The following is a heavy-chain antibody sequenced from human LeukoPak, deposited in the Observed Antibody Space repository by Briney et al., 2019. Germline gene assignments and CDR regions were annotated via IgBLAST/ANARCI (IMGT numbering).Heavy chain of an antibody. J-gene: IGHJ4*02. D-gene: IGHD2-2*01. CDR2: MNPNSGNT. V-gene: IGHV1-8*01. Sequence: ASVKVSCKAAGYSFNSYDINWVRQATGQGLEWMGRMNPNSGNTGYAQKFQGRVTSTSNTSITTAYMELSSLRSEDTAVYYCARGPGCTSSRCPYYFDYWGQGTVVTVSS. CDR1: GYSFNSYD. CDR3: ARGPGCTSSRCPYYFDY.